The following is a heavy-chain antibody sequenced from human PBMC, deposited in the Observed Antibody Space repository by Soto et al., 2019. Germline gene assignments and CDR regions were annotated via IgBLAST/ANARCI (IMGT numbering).Heavy chain of an antibody. Sequence: VQLVESGGGSVQPGRSLRLSCAVSGFTFDDYAMHWVRQAPGKGLEWVSGISGDSDRIGYADSVKGRFTISRDNAKKSLYLQMNSLRPEDTALYFCAKSSDDLVTGYYGVSDHWGRGSLVTVSS. CDR2: ISGDSDRI. CDR1: GFTFDDYA. CDR3: AKSSDDLVTGYYGVSDH. J-gene: IGHJ4*01. V-gene: IGHV3-9*01. D-gene: IGHD3-9*01.